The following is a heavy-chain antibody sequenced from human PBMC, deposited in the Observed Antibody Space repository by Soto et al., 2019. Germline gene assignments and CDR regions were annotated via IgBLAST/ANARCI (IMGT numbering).Heavy chain of an antibody. Sequence: GGSLRLSCAASGFTFSSSAMHWVRQAPGKGLEWVATISHDGINKYYADSMKGPFTISRDNSKNTLYLQMNTLRPEDTAVYYCAKDSSGWYGPAFDYWGQGTLVTVSS. CDR3: AKDSSGWYGPAFDY. CDR1: GFTFSSSA. V-gene: IGHV3-30-3*01. J-gene: IGHJ4*02. CDR2: ISHDGINK. D-gene: IGHD6-19*01.